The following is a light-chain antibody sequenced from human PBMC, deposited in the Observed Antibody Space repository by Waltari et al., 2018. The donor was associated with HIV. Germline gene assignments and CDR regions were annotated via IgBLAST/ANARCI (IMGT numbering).Light chain of an antibody. CDR2: HDT. V-gene: IGLV3-1*01. CDR3: QAWDSSAAVV. Sequence: SYDLIPTLSVSISPGQTPSITCPGDKLALNYVCWYQQKPGQSPVLLIYHDTKRPTGIPERFSGSNSGNTATLTISGTQAMDEADYYCQAWDSSAAVVFGGGTKLTVL. CDR1: KLALNY. J-gene: IGLJ2*01.